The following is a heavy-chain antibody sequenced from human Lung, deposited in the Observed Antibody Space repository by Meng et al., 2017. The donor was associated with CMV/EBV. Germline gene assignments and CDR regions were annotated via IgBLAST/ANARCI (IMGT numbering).Heavy chain of an antibody. CDR1: GGSISSSSYY. V-gene: IGHV4-39*01. CDR2: IYYSGST. Sequence: SETLSLXXTVSGGSISSSSYYWGWIRQPPGKGLEWIGSIYYSGSTYYNPSLKSRVTISVDTSKNQFSLKLSSVTAADTAVYYCASGYDLRFDYWGQGTLVXVSS. D-gene: IGHD5-12*01. CDR3: ASGYDLRFDY. J-gene: IGHJ4*02.